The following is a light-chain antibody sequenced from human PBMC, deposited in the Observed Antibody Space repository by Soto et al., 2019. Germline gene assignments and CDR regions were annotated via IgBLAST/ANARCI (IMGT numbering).Light chain of an antibody. J-gene: IGKJ1*01. CDR1: QSISSW. V-gene: IGKV1-5*01. CDR2: DAS. Sequence: DIQMTQSPSTLSGSVGDRFTITCRASQSISSWLAWYQQKPGKAPKLLIYDASSLESGVPSRFTGSGSGTEFTLTISSLQPDDFATYYCQQCNTFWTFGQGTKVDI. CDR3: QQCNTFWT.